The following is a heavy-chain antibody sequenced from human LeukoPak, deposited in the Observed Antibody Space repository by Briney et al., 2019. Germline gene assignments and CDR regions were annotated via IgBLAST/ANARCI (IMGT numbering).Heavy chain of an antibody. J-gene: IGHJ4*02. CDR1: GYTFTGYY. D-gene: IGHD3-9*01. Sequence: ASVKVSCNTFGYTFTGYYMHWVRQAPGQGLEWMGWINPNSGDTNYAQNFQGRVTMTRNTSISTAYMELSSLRSEDTAVYYCARGKSGVYDILTGYYHFDYWGQGTLVTVSS. CDR2: INPNSGDT. V-gene: IGHV1-2*02. CDR3: ARGKSGVYDILTGYYHFDY.